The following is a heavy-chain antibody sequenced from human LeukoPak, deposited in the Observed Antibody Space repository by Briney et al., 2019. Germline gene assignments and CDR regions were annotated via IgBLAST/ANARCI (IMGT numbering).Heavy chain of an antibody. Sequence: SETLSLTCTVFGGSISSHYWSWIRQPPGKGLEWIGYIYYSGSTNYNPSLKSRVTISVDTSKNRFSLKLSSVTAADTAVYYCATGQVASGWIYYYYYMDVWGKGTTVTVSS. CDR1: GGSISSHY. V-gene: IGHV4-59*11. J-gene: IGHJ6*03. CDR3: ATGQVASGWIYYYYYMDV. CDR2: IYYSGST. D-gene: IGHD2-15*01.